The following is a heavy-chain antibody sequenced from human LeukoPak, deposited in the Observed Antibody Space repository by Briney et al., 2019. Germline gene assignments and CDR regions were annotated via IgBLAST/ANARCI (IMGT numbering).Heavy chain of an antibody. CDR3: ARDGAARDSYVV. CDR2: ISSSSSYI. V-gene: IGHV3-21*01. Sequence: GGSLRLSCAASGLTFSSYSMNWVRQAPGKGLEWVSSISSSSSYIYYADSVKGRFTISRDNAKNSLYLQMNSLRAEDTAVYYCARDGAARDSYVVWGQGTLVTVSS. CDR1: GLTFSSYS. D-gene: IGHD2-15*01. J-gene: IGHJ4*02.